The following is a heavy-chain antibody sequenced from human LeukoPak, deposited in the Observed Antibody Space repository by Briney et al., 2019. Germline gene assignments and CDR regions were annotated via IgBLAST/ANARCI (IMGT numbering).Heavy chain of an antibody. CDR3: AREGGSSWYRAYDI. D-gene: IGHD6-13*01. V-gene: IGHV3-74*01. Sequence: GGSLRLSCAASGFTFRNYFMHWVRQVPGKGLLWVSRISDDGSSTTYADSVKGRFTTSRYNARNTLYLQMNSPRAEESGVYYCAREGGSSWYRAYDIWGQGTVVTVSS. CDR1: GFTFRNYF. J-gene: IGHJ3*02. CDR2: ISDDGSST.